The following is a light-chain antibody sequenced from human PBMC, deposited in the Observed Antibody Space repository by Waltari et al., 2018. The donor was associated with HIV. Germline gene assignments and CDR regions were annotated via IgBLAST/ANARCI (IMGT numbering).Light chain of an antibody. CDR1: QSVSSN. CDR2: DAS. Sequence: EIVLTQSPATLSLSPGERATLTCRASQSVSSNLAWYQQKPGQAPRLLIYDASNRATSIPARFSGSGSGTDFTLTISSLEPVDFAVYFCQQRSSWPRTFGQGTKVEIK. J-gene: IGKJ1*01. CDR3: QQRSSWPRT. V-gene: IGKV3-11*01.